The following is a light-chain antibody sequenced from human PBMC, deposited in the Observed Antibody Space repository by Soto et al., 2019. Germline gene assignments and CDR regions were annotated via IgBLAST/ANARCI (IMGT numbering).Light chain of an antibody. V-gene: IGKV1-33*01. CDR3: KQYNRLRT. CDR1: QDISIY. Sequence: DIHMTQSPSSLSASVGDRVTITCQASQDISIYLNWYQQKPGKAPKTLIYAASNLATGVPSRFSGSGSGTYFTFTISSLQPEDVATYYCKQYNRLRTFGPGTKVDIK. CDR2: AAS. J-gene: IGKJ3*01.